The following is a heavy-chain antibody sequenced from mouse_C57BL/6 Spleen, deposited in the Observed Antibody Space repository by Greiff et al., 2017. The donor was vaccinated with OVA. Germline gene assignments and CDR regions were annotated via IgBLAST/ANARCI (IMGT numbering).Heavy chain of an antibody. J-gene: IGHJ2*01. V-gene: IGHV1-5*01. Sequence: VQLQQSGTVLARPGASVKMSCKTSGYTFTSYWMHWVKQRPGQGLEWIGAIYPGNSDTSYNQKFKGKAKLTAVTSASTAYMELSSLTNEDSAVYYCTHYGSRGYFDYWGQGTTLTVSS. CDR2: IYPGNSDT. D-gene: IGHD1-1*01. CDR3: THYGSRGYFDY. CDR1: GYTFTSYW.